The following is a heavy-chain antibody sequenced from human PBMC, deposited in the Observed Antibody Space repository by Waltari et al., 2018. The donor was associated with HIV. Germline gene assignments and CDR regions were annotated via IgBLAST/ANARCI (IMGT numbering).Heavy chain of an antibody. V-gene: IGHV3-23*01. Sequence: EVQLLESGGGLVQPGGSLRLSCAASGFTFSSYAMSWVRQAPGKGVGWVSALSGSGASTYYADSGKGRFTISRDNSKNTLYLQMNRLRADDTAVYYCAKDSNYDSSGPIDYWGQGTLVTVSS. D-gene: IGHD3-22*01. CDR1: GFTFSSYA. CDR3: AKDSNYDSSGPIDY. J-gene: IGHJ4*02. CDR2: LSGSGAST.